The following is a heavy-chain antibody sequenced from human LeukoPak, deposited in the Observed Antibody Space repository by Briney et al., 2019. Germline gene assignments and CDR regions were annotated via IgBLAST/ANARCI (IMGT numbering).Heavy chain of an antibody. CDR1: GGSISSYY. J-gene: IGHJ3*02. CDR3: ARGRSGGWLQLRAFDI. V-gene: IGHV4-59*12. D-gene: IGHD5-12*01. Sequence: SETLSLTCTVSGGSISSYYWSWIRQPPGKGLEWIGYIYYSGSTNYNPSLKSRVTISVDTSKNQFSLKLSSVTAADTAVYYCARGRSGGWLQLRAFDIWGQGTMVTVSS. CDR2: IYYSGST.